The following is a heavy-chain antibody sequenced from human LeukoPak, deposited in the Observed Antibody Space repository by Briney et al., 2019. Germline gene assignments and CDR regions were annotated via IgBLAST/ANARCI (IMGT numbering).Heavy chain of an antibody. V-gene: IGHV3-23*01. Sequence: GGSLRLSCAASGFTFSSYTMTWVRQAPGKGLEWVSLISPSGGSTHYADSVKGRFTISRGNSKNTLYLQLDSLRAEDTAVYYCAKGAYYHGSGRYFDYWGQGTLVTVSS. CDR1: GFTFSSYT. D-gene: IGHD3-10*01. CDR3: AKGAYYHGSGRYFDY. CDR2: ISPSGGST. J-gene: IGHJ4*02.